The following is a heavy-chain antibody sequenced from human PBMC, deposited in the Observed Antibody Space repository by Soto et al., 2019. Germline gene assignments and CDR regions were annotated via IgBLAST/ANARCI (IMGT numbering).Heavy chain of an antibody. J-gene: IGHJ4*02. CDR1: GFTFSSYG. CDR3: ARDPSGVNDY. CDR2: IWYDGSNK. Sequence: QVQLVESGGGVVQPGRSLRLSCAASGFTFSSYGMHWVRQAPGKGLEWVAVIWYDGSNKYYADSVKGRFTISRDNSKNPLYLQMNSLRAEDTAGYYFARDPSGVNDYWGQGTLVTVSS. D-gene: IGHD3-10*01. V-gene: IGHV3-33*01.